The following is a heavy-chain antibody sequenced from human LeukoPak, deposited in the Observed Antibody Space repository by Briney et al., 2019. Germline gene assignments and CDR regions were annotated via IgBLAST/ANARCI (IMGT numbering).Heavy chain of an antibody. CDR2: IKQEGSEK. Sequence: GGSLRLHCAASGFTLSRYWMSGVRHATGEGLEWVANIKQEGSEKYYVDSVKGRFNISRDNDKNSLYLQMNSLRAEDTAVYYCARDTHWRTSGDFDYWGQGTLVTVSS. CDR3: ARDTHWRTSGDFDY. CDR1: GFTLSRYW. D-gene: IGHD1-1*01. J-gene: IGHJ4*02. V-gene: IGHV3-7*01.